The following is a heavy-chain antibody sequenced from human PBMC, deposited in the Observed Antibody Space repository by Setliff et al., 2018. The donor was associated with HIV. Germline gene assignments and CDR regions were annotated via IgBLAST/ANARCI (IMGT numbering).Heavy chain of an antibody. Sequence: PSETLSLTCTVSGGSISSYYWTWIRQPPGKGLEWIGYINHSGSTNYNPSLKSRVTISADTSKTQFSLKLSSVTAADTAVYYCARTHYSFNLLEYYYYYYMDVWGKGTTVTVSS. D-gene: IGHD4-4*01. CDR1: GGSISSYY. CDR3: ARTHYSFNLLEYYYYYYMDV. CDR2: INHSGST. J-gene: IGHJ6*03. V-gene: IGHV4-34*01.